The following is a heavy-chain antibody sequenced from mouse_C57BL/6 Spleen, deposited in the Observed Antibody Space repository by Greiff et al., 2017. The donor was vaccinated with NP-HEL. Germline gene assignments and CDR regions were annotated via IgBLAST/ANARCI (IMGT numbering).Heavy chain of an antibody. CDR1: GFTFTDYY. D-gene: IGHD1-1*01. CDR3: ASYRCSSSYYYAMDY. V-gene: IGHV7-3*01. J-gene: IGHJ4*01. CDR2: IRNKANGYTT. Sequence: EVKVVESGGGLVQPGGSLSLSCAASGFTFTDYYMSWVRQPPGKALEWLGFIRNKANGYTTEYSASVKGRFTISRDTSQSLLYLQMNALRAADSATYYCASYRCSSSYYYAMDYWGQGTSVTVSS.